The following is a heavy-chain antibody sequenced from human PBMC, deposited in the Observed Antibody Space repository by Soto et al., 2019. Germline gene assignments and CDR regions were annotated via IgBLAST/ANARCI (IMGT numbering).Heavy chain of an antibody. CDR2: INPNSGGT. Sequence: GASVKVSCKASGYTFTGYYMHWVRQAPGQGLEWMGWINPNSGGTNYAQKFQGWVTMTRDTSISTAYMELSRLRSDDTAVYYCARVSVRGGNPRGAFAYWGQGTLVTVSS. CDR3: ARVSVRGGNPRGAFAY. V-gene: IGHV1-2*04. CDR1: GYTFTGYY. J-gene: IGHJ4*02. D-gene: IGHD2-15*01.